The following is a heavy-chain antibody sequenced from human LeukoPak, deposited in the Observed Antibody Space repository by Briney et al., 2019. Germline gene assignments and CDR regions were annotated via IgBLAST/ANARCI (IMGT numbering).Heavy chain of an antibody. D-gene: IGHD3-22*01. CDR1: GYTFSSYA. Sequence: ASVKVSCKASGYTFSSYAISWVRQAPGQGLEWMGWINAYNGNTNYAQNLQDRVTMTTDTSTSTAYMELRSLRPDDTALYYCARNYDRRPFDYWGQGTLVTVSS. CDR3: ARNYDRRPFDY. CDR2: INAYNGNT. V-gene: IGHV1-18*01. J-gene: IGHJ4*02.